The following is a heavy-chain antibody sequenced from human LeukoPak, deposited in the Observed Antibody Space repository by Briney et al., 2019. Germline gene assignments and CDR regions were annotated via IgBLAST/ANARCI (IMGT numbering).Heavy chain of an antibody. CDR3: ARDGSSGRHDEYFPH. V-gene: IGHV3-69-1*01. D-gene: IGHD1-26*01. CDR2: ISFSSDII. CDR1: GFTFSDHH. Sequence: GGSLRLSCAASGFTFSDHHMDWVRQAPGKGLEWVSYISFSSDIIHYTESVKGRFTISRDNAKNAVYLQMNSLRAEDTAVYYCARDGSSGRHDEYFPHWGQGTLVTVS. J-gene: IGHJ1*01.